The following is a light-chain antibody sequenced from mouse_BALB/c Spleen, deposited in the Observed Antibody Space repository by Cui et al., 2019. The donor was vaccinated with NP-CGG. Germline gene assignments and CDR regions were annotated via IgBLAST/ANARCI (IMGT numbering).Light chain of an antibody. J-gene: IGLJ1*01. V-gene: IGLV1*01. CDR1: TGAVTTSNY. CDR2: GTN. Sequence: QAVVTQESALTTSPGETVTLTCRSNTGAVTTSNYANWVQGKPDHFFTGLIGGTNNRAPGVPARFSGSLIGDKAALTITGAQTEDEAIYFCALWYSNHWVFGGGTKLTVL. CDR3: ALWYSNHWV.